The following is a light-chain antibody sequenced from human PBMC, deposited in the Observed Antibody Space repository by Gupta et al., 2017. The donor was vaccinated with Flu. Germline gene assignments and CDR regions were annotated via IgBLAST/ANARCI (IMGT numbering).Light chain of an antibody. CDR3: HHYGTSPYT. CDR2: GTS. Sequence: ERVTLSCGASESVDRNHLAWYQQKPGQAPRLLMFGTSNRAPGVPDRFSGGGSGTDFTLTINRLEAEDSAVFYCHHYGTSPYTFGRGTKLEIK. V-gene: IGKV3-20*01. J-gene: IGKJ2*01. CDR1: ESVDRNH.